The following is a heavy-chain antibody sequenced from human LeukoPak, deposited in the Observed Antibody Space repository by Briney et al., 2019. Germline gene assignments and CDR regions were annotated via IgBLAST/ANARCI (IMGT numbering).Heavy chain of an antibody. Sequence: ASVKVSCKASGYTFTSYDINWVRQATGQGLEWMGWMNPNSGNTGYAQKFQGRVTMTRNTSISTAYMELSSLRSEDTAVYYCARSYHDSSGYFYYYCYMDVWGKGTTVTVSS. CDR1: GYTFTSYD. J-gene: IGHJ6*03. V-gene: IGHV1-8*01. CDR3: ARSYHDSSGYFYYYCYMDV. CDR2: MNPNSGNT. D-gene: IGHD3-22*01.